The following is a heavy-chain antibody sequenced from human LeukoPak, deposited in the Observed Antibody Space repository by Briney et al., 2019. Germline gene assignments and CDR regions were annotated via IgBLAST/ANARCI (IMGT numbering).Heavy chain of an antibody. CDR3: ARGVAVAGTGLIFWFDP. Sequence: SETLSLTCTVSGYSISSGDYWGWIRQPPGKGLEWIGSISQSGSAYYNPSLKSRVTISVDTSKNQFSLKVSSVTAADTAVYYCARGVAVAGTGLIFWFDPWGQGTLVTVSS. V-gene: IGHV4-38-2*02. CDR2: ISQSGSA. D-gene: IGHD6-19*01. J-gene: IGHJ5*02. CDR1: GYSISSGDY.